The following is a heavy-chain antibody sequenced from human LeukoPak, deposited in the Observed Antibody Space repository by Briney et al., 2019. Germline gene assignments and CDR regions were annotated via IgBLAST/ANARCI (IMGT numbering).Heavy chain of an antibody. J-gene: IGHJ6*02. V-gene: IGHV1-46*01. CDR2: INPSGGST. CDR3: ARAKGDEERYYYYYGMDV. D-gene: IGHD1-1*01. Sequence: ASVKVSCKASGYTFTSYYMHWVRQAPGQGLEWMGIINPSGGSTSYAQKFQGRVTMTRDTSTSTVYMELSSLRSEDTAVYYCARAKGDEERYYYYYGMDVWGQGTTVTVSS. CDR1: GYTFTSYY.